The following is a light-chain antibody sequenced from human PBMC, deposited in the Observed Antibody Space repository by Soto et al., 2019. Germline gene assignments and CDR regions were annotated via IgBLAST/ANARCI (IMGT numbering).Light chain of an antibody. J-gene: IGKJ3*01. Sequence: IQMTQSPSSLSVSVGDSVTITCRSSQSITTYLNWYQQKPGKGPRLLIYGASILPSGVPARFAGSGSGTNFTLTISSLQPEDFAVYYCQQSYNSPPAFGSGTKVEIK. CDR1: QSITTY. CDR3: QQSYNSPPA. CDR2: GAS. V-gene: IGKV1-39*01.